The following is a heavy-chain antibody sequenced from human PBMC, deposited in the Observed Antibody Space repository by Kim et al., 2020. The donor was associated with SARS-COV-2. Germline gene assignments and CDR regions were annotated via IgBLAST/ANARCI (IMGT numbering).Heavy chain of an antibody. CDR2: IYYSGST. CDR1: GGSISSYY. Sequence: SETLSLTCTVSGGSISSYYWSWIRQPPGKGRGGIGYIYYSGSTNSNPPPKSRVTISVDTSKNQFSLKLSSVTAADTAVYYCARDQRGYYYDPSAFDIWGQGTMVTVSS. V-gene: IGHV4-59*13. D-gene: IGHD3-22*01. J-gene: IGHJ3*02. CDR3: ARDQRGYYYDPSAFDI.